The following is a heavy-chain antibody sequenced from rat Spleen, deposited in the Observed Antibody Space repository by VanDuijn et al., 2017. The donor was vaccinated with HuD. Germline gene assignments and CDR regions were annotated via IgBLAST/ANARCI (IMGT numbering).Heavy chain of an antibody. Sequence: EVQLAESGGGLVQPGRSLKLSCAASGFTFSDYYMAWIRQAPAKGLEWVASISPTGGSTYYRDSVKGRFTISRDNAENTVYLIMNSLRSEDTATYYCAKLSSGFPYWGQGTLVTVSS. CDR2: ISPTGGST. J-gene: IGHJ3*01. V-gene: IGHV5-25*01. D-gene: IGHD1-12*01. CDR1: GFTFSDYY. CDR3: AKLSSGFPY.